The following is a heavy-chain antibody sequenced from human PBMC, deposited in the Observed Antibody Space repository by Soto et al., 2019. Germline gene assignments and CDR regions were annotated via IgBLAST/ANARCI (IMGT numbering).Heavy chain of an antibody. CDR1: GFTFSSYG. CDR2: ISYDGSNK. D-gene: IGHD2-15*01. Sequence: GGSLRLSCAASGFTFSSYGMHWVRQAPGKGLEWVAVISYDGSNKYYADSVKGRFTISRDNSKNTLYLQMNSLRAEDTAVYYCAKEGTTASAATPFFDYWGQGTLVTVSS. CDR3: AKEGTTASAATPFFDY. J-gene: IGHJ4*02. V-gene: IGHV3-30*18.